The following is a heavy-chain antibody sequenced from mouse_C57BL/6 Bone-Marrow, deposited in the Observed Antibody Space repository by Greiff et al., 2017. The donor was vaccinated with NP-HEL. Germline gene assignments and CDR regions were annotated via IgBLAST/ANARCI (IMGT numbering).Heavy chain of an antibody. J-gene: IGHJ1*03. CDR2: SRNKANDYTT. V-gene: IGHV7-1*01. CDR1: GFTFSDFY. CDR3: AREYYYGSRGYWYFDV. D-gene: IGHD1-1*01. Sequence: EVKLVESRGGLVQSGRSLRLSCATSGFTFSDFYMEWVRQAPGKGLEWIAASRNKANDYTTEYSASVKGRFIVSRDTSQSILYLQMNALRAEDTAIYYCAREYYYGSRGYWYFDVWGTGTTVTVSS.